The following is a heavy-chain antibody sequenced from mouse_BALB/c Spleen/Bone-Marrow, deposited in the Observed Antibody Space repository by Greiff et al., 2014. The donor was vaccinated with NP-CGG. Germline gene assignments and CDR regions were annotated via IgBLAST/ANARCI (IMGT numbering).Heavy chain of an antibody. CDR3: ARFGRYYFDY. CDR2: ISPGSGGA. V-gene: IGHV1-54*01. CDR1: GYAFTNYL. Sequence: VQLQESGAELVRPGTAVNVSCKASGYAFTNYLIEWVKQWPGQGLEWIGVISPGSGGANYNEKFKGKATLTADKSSSTAYMQLSSLTSDDSAVYFCARFGRYYFDYWGQGTTLTVSS. J-gene: IGHJ2*01.